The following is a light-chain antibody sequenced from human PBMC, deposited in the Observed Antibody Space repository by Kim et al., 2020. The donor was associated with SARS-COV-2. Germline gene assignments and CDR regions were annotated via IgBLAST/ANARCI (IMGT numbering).Light chain of an antibody. V-gene: IGKV3-11*01. Sequence: SPGETAILSCRASQSVDHFLAWYQQKPGQPPRLVIYDAFIRATDTPDRFSGSGYGTDFTLTINNLEPEDFAVYYCQQRSKWPPFTFGQGTKLEI. CDR2: DAF. CDR3: QQRSKWPPFT. J-gene: IGKJ2*01. CDR1: QSVDHF.